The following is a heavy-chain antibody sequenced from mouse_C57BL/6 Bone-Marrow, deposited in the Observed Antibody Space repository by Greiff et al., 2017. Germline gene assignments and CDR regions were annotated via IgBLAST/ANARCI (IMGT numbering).Heavy chain of an antibody. D-gene: IGHD1-1*01. J-gene: IGHJ4*01. Sequence: QVQLQQPGAELVKPGASVKMSCKASGYTFTSYWITWVKQRPGQGLEWIGDIYPGSGSSNYNEKFKSKATLTVDTSSSTAYMQRSSLTSEDSAVYYGAREGVVADYYAMDYWGQGTSVTVSS. CDR3: AREGVVADYYAMDY. CDR2: IYPGSGSS. CDR1: GYTFTSYW. V-gene: IGHV1-55*01.